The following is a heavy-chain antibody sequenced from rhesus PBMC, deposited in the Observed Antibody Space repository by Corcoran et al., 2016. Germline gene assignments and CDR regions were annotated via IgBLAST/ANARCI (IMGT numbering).Heavy chain of an antibody. V-gene: IGHV3-14*01. J-gene: IGHJ4*01. CDR1: GFTFSSYW. Sequence: EVQLVESGGGLAKPGGSLRLSCAASGFTFSSYWMHWVRQAQGKGLEWISAINSAGSSTYYADSVKGRFTIARENAKNTLYLQMDGLRAEDTAVYYCAGLTSPWGQGVLVTVSS. CDR2: INSAGSST. CDR3: AGLTSP.